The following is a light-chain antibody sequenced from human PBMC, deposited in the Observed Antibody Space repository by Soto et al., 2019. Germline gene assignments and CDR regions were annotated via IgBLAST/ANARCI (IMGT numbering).Light chain of an antibody. V-gene: IGKV1-39*01. CDR3: QQSYRDQWT. CDR1: QLIRTY. J-gene: IGKJ1*01. Sequence: IQMTQFPSSLSASIVDIVTITCRASQLIRTYLNWYHQKSGKAPKILIYAPSSVQSGFPSRFSGSGSGTDFPLTINSLQPEDFATSFCQQSYRDQWTFGQGNKVASK. CDR2: APS.